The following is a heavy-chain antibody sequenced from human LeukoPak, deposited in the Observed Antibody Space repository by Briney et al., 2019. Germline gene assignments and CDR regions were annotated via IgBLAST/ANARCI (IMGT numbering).Heavy chain of an antibody. J-gene: IGHJ4*02. D-gene: IGHD3-10*01. CDR2: IYYSGST. V-gene: IGHV4-59*01. Sequence: SETLSLTCTVSGGSISSYYWSWIRQPPGKGLEWIGYIYYSGSTNYNPSLKSRVTISVDTSKNQFSLKLSSVTAADTAVYYCARDGFDYGSGSSAFDYWGQGTLVTVSS. CDR3: ARDGFDYGSGSSAFDY. CDR1: GGSISSYY.